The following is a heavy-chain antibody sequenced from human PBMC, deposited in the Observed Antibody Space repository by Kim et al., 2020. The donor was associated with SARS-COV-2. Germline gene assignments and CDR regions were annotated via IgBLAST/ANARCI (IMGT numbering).Heavy chain of an antibody. CDR2: ISSSSSYI. V-gene: IGHV3-21*01. D-gene: IGHD6-13*01. CDR3: ARSDAIAAVRSGMDV. Sequence: GGSLRLSCAASGFTFSSYSMNWVRQAPGKGLEWVSSISSSSSYIYYADSVKGRFTISRDNAKNSLYLQMNSLRAEDTAVYYCARSDAIAAVRSGMDVWGQGTTVTVSS. CDR1: GFTFSSYS. J-gene: IGHJ6*02.